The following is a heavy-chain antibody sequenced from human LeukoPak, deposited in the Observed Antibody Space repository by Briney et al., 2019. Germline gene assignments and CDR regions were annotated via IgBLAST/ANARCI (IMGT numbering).Heavy chain of an antibody. CDR2: IYYSGST. J-gene: IGHJ6*03. Sequence: PSETLSLTCTVSGGSISSYYWSWIRQPPGKGLEWIGCIYYSGSTNYNPSRKSRVTISVDTSKNQFSLKLSSVTAADTAVYYCARGPGYSSSWYHYYYYYMDVWGKGTTVTVSS. V-gene: IGHV4-59*01. CDR1: GGSISSYY. CDR3: ARGPGYSSSWYHYYYYYMDV. D-gene: IGHD6-13*01.